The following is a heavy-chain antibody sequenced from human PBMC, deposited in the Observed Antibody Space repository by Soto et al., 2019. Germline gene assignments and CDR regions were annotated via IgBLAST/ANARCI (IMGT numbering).Heavy chain of an antibody. Sequence: GGSLRLSCAASGFTFSSYAMHWVRQAPGKGLEWVAVISYDGSNIYYADSVKGRFTISRDNSKNTLYLQMNSLRAEDTAVYYCARDKTALFYYDSSGYLDYWGQGTLVTVSS. CDR1: GFTFSSYA. D-gene: IGHD3-22*01. J-gene: IGHJ4*02. V-gene: IGHV3-30-3*01. CDR2: ISYDGSNI. CDR3: ARDKTALFYYDSSGYLDY.